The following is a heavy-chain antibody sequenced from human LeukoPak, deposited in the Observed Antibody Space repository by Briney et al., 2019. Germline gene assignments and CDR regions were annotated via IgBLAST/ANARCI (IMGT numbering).Heavy chain of an antibody. J-gene: IGHJ4*02. D-gene: IGHD3-22*01. Sequence: SETLSLTCAVNGGSFSGYYWSWIRQPPGKGLEWIGEINHSGSTNYNPSLKSRVTISVDTSKNQFSLKLSSVTAADTAVYYCARGLLMYYYDSSGLDYWGQGTLVTVSS. V-gene: IGHV4-34*01. CDR3: ARGLLMYYYDSSGLDY. CDR2: INHSGST. CDR1: GGSFSGYY.